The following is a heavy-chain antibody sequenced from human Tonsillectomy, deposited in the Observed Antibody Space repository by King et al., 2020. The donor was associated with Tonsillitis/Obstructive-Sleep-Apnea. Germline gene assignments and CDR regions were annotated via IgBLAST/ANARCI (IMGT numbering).Heavy chain of an antibody. CDR1: GGSFSGYY. CDR2: INHSGST. CDR3: AREEFGITIFGVVPYGMDV. D-gene: IGHD3-3*01. J-gene: IGHJ6*02. Sequence: VQLQQWGAGLLKPSETLSLTCAVYGGSFSGYYWSWIRQPPGKGLEWIGEINHSGSTNYNPSLKSRVTISVDTSKNQFSLKLSSVTAADTAAYYCAREEFGITIFGVVPYGMDVWGQGTTVTVSS. V-gene: IGHV4-34*01.